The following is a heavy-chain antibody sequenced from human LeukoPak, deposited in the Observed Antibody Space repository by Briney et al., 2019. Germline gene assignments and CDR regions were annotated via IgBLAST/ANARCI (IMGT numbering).Heavy chain of an antibody. CDR2: IIPIFGTA. CDR3: ARVRVPGYSYGYYYYGMDV. Sequence: GASVKVSCKASGGTFSSYAISWVRQAPGQGLEWMGGIIPIFGTANYAQKFQGRVTITADESTSTAYMELSSLRSEDTAVYYCARVRVPGYSYGYYYYGMDVWGQGTTVTVSS. CDR1: GGTFSSYA. V-gene: IGHV1-69*01. J-gene: IGHJ6*02. D-gene: IGHD5-18*01.